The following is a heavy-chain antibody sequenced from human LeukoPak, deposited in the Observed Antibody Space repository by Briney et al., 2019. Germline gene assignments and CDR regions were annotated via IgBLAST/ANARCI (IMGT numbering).Heavy chain of an antibody. V-gene: IGHV4-4*07. CDR3: ASMSQPSGSFDL. CDR1: GDSISSYY. J-gene: IGHJ4*02. Sequence: SETLSLTCTVSGDSISSYYWSWIRQPAGKGLEWIGRFHITGSTTYNPSLKSRVCISVDTSRNQFSMKLRSVTAADTAVYYCASMSQPSGSFDLWGQGTLVTVSS. D-gene: IGHD3-10*01. CDR2: FHITGST.